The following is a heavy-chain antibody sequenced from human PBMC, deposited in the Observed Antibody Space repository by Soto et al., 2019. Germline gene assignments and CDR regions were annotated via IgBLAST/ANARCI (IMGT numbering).Heavy chain of an antibody. J-gene: IGHJ1*01. V-gene: IGHV4-59*08. CDR2: IEHNGNT. D-gene: IGHD3-10*01. CDR1: GGSLSPYF. CDR3: EGAGGH. Sequence: QMQLQESGPGLVKPSETLSLTCTVSGGSLSPYFWSWIRQPPGKGLEWIGYIEHNGNTNYKPSLKSXVTISIDRSKNQFSLKLNSVTAAATAVYYCEGAGGHWGQGALVTVS.